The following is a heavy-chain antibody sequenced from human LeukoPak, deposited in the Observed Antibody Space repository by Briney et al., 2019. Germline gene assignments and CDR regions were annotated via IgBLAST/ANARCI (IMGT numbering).Heavy chain of an antibody. CDR2: INPSGGST. J-gene: IGHJ4*02. V-gene: IGHV1-46*01. CDR1: GYTFTSYY. Sequence: ASVKVSCKASGYTFTSYYMHWVRQAPGQGLEWMGIINPSGGSTSYAQKFQGRVTMTRDTSTSTVYMELSGLRSEDTAVYYCARTHVNYYDSSGYYPPLDYWGQGTLVTVSS. D-gene: IGHD3-22*01. CDR3: ARTHVNYYDSSGYYPPLDY.